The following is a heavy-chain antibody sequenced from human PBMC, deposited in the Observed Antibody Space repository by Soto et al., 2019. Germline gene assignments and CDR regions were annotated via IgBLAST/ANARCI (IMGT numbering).Heavy chain of an antibody. Sequence: VHLEGSGGGLFQPGGSLRLSCAASEFTFSSYWMNWVRRAQGKGLEWVANINQDGNEDNLLDSVKGRFTISRDNAKNSLFLQMNSLRVDDTAVYYCARTGDGHHDFLDYWGQGALVSVSS. J-gene: IGHJ4*02. V-gene: IGHV3-7*01. D-gene: IGHD1-1*01. CDR3: ARTGDGHHDFLDY. CDR2: INQDGNED. CDR1: EFTFSSYW.